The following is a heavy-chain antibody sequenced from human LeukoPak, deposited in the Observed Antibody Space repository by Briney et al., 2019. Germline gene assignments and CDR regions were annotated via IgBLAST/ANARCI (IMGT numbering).Heavy chain of an antibody. D-gene: IGHD5-18*01. Sequence: GASVKVSCKASGGTFSNYAISWVRQAPGQGLEWMGWMNPNSGNTGYAQKFQGRVTITRNTSISTAYMELSSLRSEDTAVYYCARVERSDRGMGIQLWYAYWGQGTLVTVSS. CDR2: MNPNSGNT. CDR1: GGTFSNYA. CDR3: ARVERSDRGMGIQLWYAY. J-gene: IGHJ4*02. V-gene: IGHV1-8*03.